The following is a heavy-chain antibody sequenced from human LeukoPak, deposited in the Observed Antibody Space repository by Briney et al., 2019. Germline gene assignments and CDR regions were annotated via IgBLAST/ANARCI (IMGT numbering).Heavy chain of an antibody. V-gene: IGHV3-48*03. Sequence: LTGGSLRLSCAASAFTFSSYEMNWVRQAPGKGLEWVSYISSSGSNIYYADSVKGLFTVYRDTAKNSLYLQMNSLRAEDTAVYYCASTGYCSSTSCHADAFDIWGEGTMVTVSS. CDR2: ISSSGSNI. CDR3: ASTGYCSSTSCHADAFDI. D-gene: IGHD2-2*01. CDR1: AFTFSSYE. J-gene: IGHJ3*02.